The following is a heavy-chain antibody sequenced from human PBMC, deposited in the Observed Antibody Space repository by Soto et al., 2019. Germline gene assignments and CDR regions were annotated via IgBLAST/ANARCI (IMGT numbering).Heavy chain of an antibody. Sequence: GGSLRLSXAASGFNFNSYTINWVRQAPGKRLEWLSSISSSGYIFSTDSVRGRFTISRDNAKNSVYLQINSLRAEDTAVYFCARDCSGGSCYPGMGIWGQGTTVTVSS. CDR2: ISSSGYI. J-gene: IGHJ6*02. CDR3: ARDCSGGSCYPGMGI. D-gene: IGHD2-15*01. CDR1: GFNFNSYT. V-gene: IGHV3-21*01.